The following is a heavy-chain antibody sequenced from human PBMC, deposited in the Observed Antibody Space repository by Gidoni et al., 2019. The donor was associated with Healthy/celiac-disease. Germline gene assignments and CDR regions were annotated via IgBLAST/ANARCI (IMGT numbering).Heavy chain of an antibody. CDR2: IYYSGST. D-gene: IGHD5-12*01. CDR1: GGSISSSRYY. Sequence: QLQLQESGPGLVKPSETLSLTCTVSGGSISSSRYYWGWIRQPPGKGLEWIGSIYYSGSTYYNPSLKSRVTISVDTSKNQFSLKLSSVTAADTAVYYCARDDLYSGAPLRGAFDIWGQGTMVTVSS. CDR3: ARDDLYSGAPLRGAFDI. J-gene: IGHJ3*02. V-gene: IGHV4-39*07.